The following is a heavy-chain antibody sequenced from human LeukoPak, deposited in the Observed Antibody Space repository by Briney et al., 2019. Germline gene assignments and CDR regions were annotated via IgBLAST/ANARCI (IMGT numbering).Heavy chain of an antibody. J-gene: IGHJ3*02. CDR1: GFTVSSNY. Sequence: GGSLRLSCAASGFTVSSNYMSWVRQAPGKGLEWVSVIYSGGSTYYADSVKGRFTISRDNSKNTLYLQMNSLRAEDTAVYYCASYYYDSSGARIRQAFYSWGQRAMVSVSS. D-gene: IGHD3-22*01. CDR2: IYSGGST. CDR3: ASYYYDSSGARIRQAFYS. V-gene: IGHV3-53*01.